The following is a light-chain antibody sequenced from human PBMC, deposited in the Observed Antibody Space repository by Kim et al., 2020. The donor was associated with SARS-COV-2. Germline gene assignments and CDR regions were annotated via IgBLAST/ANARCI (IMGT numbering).Light chain of an antibody. CDR3: QQRSNWIS. CDR1: QSVSNY. Sequence: EIVLTQSPATLSLSPGERATLSCRASQSVSNYLAWYQQKPGQAPRLLIYDASNRATGIPARFSGSGSGTDFTLTIGSLEPEDFAVYYCQQRSNWISFGQGKRLEIK. V-gene: IGKV3-11*01. J-gene: IGKJ5*01. CDR2: DAS.